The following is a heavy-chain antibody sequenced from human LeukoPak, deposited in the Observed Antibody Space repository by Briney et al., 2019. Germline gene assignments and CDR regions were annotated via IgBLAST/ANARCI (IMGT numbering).Heavy chain of an antibody. V-gene: IGHV3-23*01. CDR1: GFTFNNFA. J-gene: IGHJ4*02. D-gene: IGHD4/OR15-4a*01. CDR3: AKQFLGAN. CDR2: INAIDANT. Sequence: GESLKISCAASGFTFNNFAMTWVRQAPGKGLEWVSTINAIDANTHYADSVKGRFTVSRDNSKNTLYLQMNSLRAEDTAVYYCAKQFLGANWGQGTLVTVSS.